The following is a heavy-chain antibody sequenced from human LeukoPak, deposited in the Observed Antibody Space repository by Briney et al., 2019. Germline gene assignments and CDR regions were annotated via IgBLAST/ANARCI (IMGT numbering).Heavy chain of an antibody. CDR1: GFTFSSYA. CDR2: ISGSGGST. V-gene: IGHV3-23*01. J-gene: IGHJ4*02. Sequence: GGSLRLSCAASGFTFSSYAMSWVRQAPGRGREWVSAISGSGGSTYYADSVKGRFTISRDNSKNTLYLQMNSLRAEDTAVYYCAKSWSGYYGWDYWGQGTLVTVSS. CDR3: AKSWSGYYGWDY. D-gene: IGHD3-3*01.